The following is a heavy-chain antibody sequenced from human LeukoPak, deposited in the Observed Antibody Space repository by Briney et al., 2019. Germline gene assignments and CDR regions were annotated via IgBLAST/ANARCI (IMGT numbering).Heavy chain of an antibody. CDR1: GVSISTYY. CDR2: INHSGST. CDR3: ARGNSSGWSDY. D-gene: IGHD6-19*01. Sequence: NPSETLSLTCSVSGVSISTYYWTWIRQPPGKGLEWIGEINHSGSTNYNPSLKSRVTISVDTSKNQFSLKLSSVTAADTAVYYCARGNSSGWSDYWGQGTLVTVSS. J-gene: IGHJ4*02. V-gene: IGHV4-34*01.